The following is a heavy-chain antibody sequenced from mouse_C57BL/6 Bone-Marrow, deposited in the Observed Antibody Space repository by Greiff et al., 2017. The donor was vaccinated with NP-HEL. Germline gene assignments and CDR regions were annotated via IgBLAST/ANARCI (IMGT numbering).Heavy chain of an antibody. CDR1: GYTFTDYN. CDR3: ASLYYYGSSYDYAMDY. J-gene: IGHJ4*01. CDR2: INPNNGGT. D-gene: IGHD1-1*01. V-gene: IGHV1-22*01. Sequence: EVQLQESGPELVKPGASVKMSCKASGYTFTDYNMHWVKQSPGKSLEWIGYINPNNGGTSYNQKFKGKATLTVNTSSSTAYMELRSLTSEDSAVYYCASLYYYGSSYDYAMDYWGQGTSVTVSS.